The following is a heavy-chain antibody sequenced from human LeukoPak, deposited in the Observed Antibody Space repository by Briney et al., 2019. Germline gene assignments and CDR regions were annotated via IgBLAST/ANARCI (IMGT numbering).Heavy chain of an antibody. J-gene: IGHJ4*02. D-gene: IGHD6-6*01. CDR2: IYTSGST. V-gene: IGHV4-61*02. CDR1: GGSISSGSYY. Sequence: SQTLSLTCTVSGGSISSGSYYWSWIRQPAGKGLEWIGRIYTSGSTNYNPSLKSRVTISVDTSKNQFSLKLSSVTAADTAVYYCARDRDSSSPLFDYWGQGTLVTVSS. CDR3: ARDRDSSSPLFDY.